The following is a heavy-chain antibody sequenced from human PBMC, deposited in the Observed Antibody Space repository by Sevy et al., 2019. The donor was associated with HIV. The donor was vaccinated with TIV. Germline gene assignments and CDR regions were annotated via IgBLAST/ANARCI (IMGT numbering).Heavy chain of an antibody. Sequence: SETLSLICSVSGDSISSYYWSWIRQPPGKGLEWIGYLFYSGRTAYNPSLKSRVTISADMSKNQFSLKVTSVIAADTARYYCARVSTYFYYGSDVWGQGTTVTVSS. CDR1: GDSISSYY. CDR2: LFYSGRT. CDR3: ARVSTYFYYGSDV. J-gene: IGHJ6*02. V-gene: IGHV4-59*01.